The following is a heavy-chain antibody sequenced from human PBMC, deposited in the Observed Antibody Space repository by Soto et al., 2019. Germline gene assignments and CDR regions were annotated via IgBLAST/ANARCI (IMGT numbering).Heavy chain of an antibody. D-gene: IGHD5-18*01. CDR3: AVHTWDTGMPSGY. Sequence: QVQLVQSGAEVREPGASVQVSCKASGYTFTNYGVSWVRQAPGQGLEWMGWIGGYKGNTNYAQKLQGRVTLTTDRSTSTAYMELRSLRSDDTAVYYCAVHTWDTGMPSGYWGQGTLVTVSS. CDR1: GYTFTNYG. CDR2: IGGYKGNT. J-gene: IGHJ4*02. V-gene: IGHV1-18*01.